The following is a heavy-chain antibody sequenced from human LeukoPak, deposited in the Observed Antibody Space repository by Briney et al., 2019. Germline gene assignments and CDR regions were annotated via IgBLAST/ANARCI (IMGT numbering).Heavy chain of an antibody. D-gene: IGHD3-3*01. V-gene: IGHV3-21*01. CDR2: ISSSSSYI. CDR1: GFTFSSHS. Sequence: GGSLRLSCAASGFTFSSHSMNWVRQAPGKGLEWVSSISSSSSYIYYADSVKGRFTISRDNAKNSLYLQMNSLRAEETAVYYCARDGSPRKNYDFWSGYPNWFDPWGQGTLVTVS. CDR3: ARDGSPRKNYDFWSGYPNWFDP. J-gene: IGHJ5*02.